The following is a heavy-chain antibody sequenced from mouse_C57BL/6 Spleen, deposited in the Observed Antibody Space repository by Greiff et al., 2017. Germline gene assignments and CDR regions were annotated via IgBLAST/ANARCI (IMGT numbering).Heavy chain of an antibody. J-gene: IGHJ2*01. V-gene: IGHV1-81*01. Sequence: QVQLQQSGAELARPGASVKLSCKASGYTFTSYGISWVKQRTGQGLEWIGEIYPRSGNTYYNEKFKGKATLTADISSSTAYMELRSLTSEDSAVYFCASLPEDFDYWGQGTTLTVSS. CDR3: ASLPEDFDY. D-gene: IGHD2-1*01. CDR1: GYTFTSYG. CDR2: IYPRSGNT.